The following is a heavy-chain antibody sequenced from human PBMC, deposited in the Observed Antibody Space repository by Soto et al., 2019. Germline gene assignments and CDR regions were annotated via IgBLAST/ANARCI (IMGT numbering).Heavy chain of an antibody. D-gene: IGHD3-22*01. CDR3: ARDYYDSSGYFVKAADAFDI. CDR2: IIPIFGTA. Sequence: ASVKVSCKASGGTFSSYAISWVRQAPGQGLEWMGGIIPIFGTANYAQKFQGRVTITADESTSTAYMELSSLRPEDTAVYYCARDYYDSSGYFVKAADAFDIWGQGTMVTVS. V-gene: IGHV1-69*13. J-gene: IGHJ3*02. CDR1: GGTFSSYA.